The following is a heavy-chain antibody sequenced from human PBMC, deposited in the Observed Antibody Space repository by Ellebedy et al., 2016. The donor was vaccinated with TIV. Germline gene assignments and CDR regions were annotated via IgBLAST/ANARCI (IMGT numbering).Heavy chain of an antibody. CDR1: GGTFSSYA. Sequence: ASVKVSCKASGGTFSSYAISWVRQAPGQGLEWMGRIIPTLGIANYAQKFQGRVTITADKSTSTAYMELSSLRSEDTAVYYCASEDTAMLQGFDPWGQGTLVTVSS. V-gene: IGHV1-69*04. CDR3: ASEDTAMLQGFDP. D-gene: IGHD5-18*01. J-gene: IGHJ5*02. CDR2: IIPTLGIA.